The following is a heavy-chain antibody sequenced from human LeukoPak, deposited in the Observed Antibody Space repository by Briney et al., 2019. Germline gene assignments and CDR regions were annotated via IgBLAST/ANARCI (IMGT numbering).Heavy chain of an antibody. Sequence: GESLKISCQGSGYRFTSYWIAWVRQMPGKGLEWMGIIYPGDSDTKYSPSFQGQVTISVDTSISAAYLQWSSLQASDTAMYYCAGNDYYFDFWGQGSLVTVSS. CDR2: IYPGDSDT. D-gene: IGHD3-10*01. J-gene: IGHJ4*02. V-gene: IGHV5-51*01. CDR3: AGNDYYFDF. CDR1: GYRFTSYW.